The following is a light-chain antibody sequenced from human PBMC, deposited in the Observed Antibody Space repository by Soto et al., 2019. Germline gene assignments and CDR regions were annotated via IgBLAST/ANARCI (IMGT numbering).Light chain of an antibody. V-gene: IGKV1-39*01. J-gene: IGKJ1*01. CDR2: AAS. CDR3: QQSYGSPGA. CDR1: QTINKY. Sequence: DIHLTQSPSSLSASVGDSVTITCRSSQTINKYLNWYQHRPGKAPKLLIYAASSLQTGVPTRFSGAGAGTFFPLTISNLQLEDVASCYCQQSYGSPGAFGRGTKVEI.